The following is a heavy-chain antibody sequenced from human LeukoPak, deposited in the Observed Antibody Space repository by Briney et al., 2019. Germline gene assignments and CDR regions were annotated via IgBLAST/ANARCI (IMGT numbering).Heavy chain of an antibody. D-gene: IGHD2-2*01. V-gene: IGHV3-23*01. CDR3: ARGIVVSPAAPYSWFDP. J-gene: IGHJ5*02. Sequence: GGSLRLSCAASGFTFSTTAMGWVRQAPGKGLEWLSVISGSGDNTVMSGSGENTYYADSVKGRFTISRDNSKNTLYLQMNSLRVEDTAVYYCARGIVVSPAAPYSWFDPGGQGTLATVSS. CDR1: GFTFSTTA. CDR2: ISGSGDNTVMSGSGENT.